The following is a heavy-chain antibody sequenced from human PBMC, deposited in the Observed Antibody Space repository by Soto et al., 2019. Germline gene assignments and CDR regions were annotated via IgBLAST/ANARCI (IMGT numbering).Heavy chain of an antibody. CDR3: ARDRVVDSSSWYVYFQH. D-gene: IGHD6-13*01. CDR1: GFTFSSYS. J-gene: IGHJ1*01. V-gene: IGHV3-48*02. Sequence: ESGGGLVQPGGSLRLSCAASGFTFSSYSMNWVRQAPGKGLEWVSYISSSSSTIYYADSVKGRFTISRDNAKNSLYLQMNSLRDEDTAVYYCARDRVVDSSSWYVYFQHWGQGTLVTVSS. CDR2: ISSSSSTI.